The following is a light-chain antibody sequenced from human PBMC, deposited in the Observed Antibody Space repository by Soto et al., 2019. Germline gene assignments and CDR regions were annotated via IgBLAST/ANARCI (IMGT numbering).Light chain of an antibody. Sequence: DIQLTQSPSFLSASVGDRVTITCRASQAISSSLAWYQHNPGKAPKLLIYAASTLQNGVPSSFSSSGSGIEFTLTISSMQPEDFATYYCQHLNDYRYTFGQGTKVEIK. CDR3: QHLNDYRYT. J-gene: IGKJ2*01. CDR2: AAS. CDR1: QAISSS. V-gene: IGKV1-9*01.